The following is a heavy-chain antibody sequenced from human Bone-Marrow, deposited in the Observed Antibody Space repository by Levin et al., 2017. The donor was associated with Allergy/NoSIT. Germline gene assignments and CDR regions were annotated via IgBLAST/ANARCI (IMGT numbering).Heavy chain of an antibody. CDR1: GYSFNDYY. D-gene: IGHD6-13*01. V-gene: IGHV1-2*02. Sequence: GESLKISCTVSGYSFNDYYIHWIRQTPGQGLEWIGWIDPTRGDTKFAEKFHARVVLTRNSSISTAYLELGRLRADDTALYYCARGGASSNDYWGQGTLVTVSS. CDR3: ARGGASSNDY. J-gene: IGHJ4*02. CDR2: IDPTRGDT.